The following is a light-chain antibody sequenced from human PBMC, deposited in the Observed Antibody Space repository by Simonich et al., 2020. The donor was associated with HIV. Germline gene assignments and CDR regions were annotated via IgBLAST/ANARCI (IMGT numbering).Light chain of an antibody. J-gene: IGKJ2*01. CDR3: QQYKYWYT. CDR1: QSISSN. V-gene: IGKV3-15*01. Sequence: KVLTQSLATLSVSPGERATLPCRASQSISSNLAWYQQKPGQAPRLLIYGASTRATGIPARFSASGSGTEFTLTITSLQSEDFAVYYCQQYKYWYTFGQGTKLEIK. CDR2: GAS.